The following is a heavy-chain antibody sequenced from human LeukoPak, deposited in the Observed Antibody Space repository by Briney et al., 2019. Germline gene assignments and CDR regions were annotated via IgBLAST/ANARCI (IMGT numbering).Heavy chain of an antibody. CDR1: GYTFTGYY. D-gene: IGHD3-10*01. CDR2: INPNSGGT. CDR3: AREHYYGSGNPLFDY. J-gene: IGHJ4*02. V-gene: IGHV1-2*04. Sequence: ASVKVSCKASGYTFTGYYMHWVRQAPGQGLEWMGWINPNSGGTNYAQKFQGWVTMTRDTSISTAYMELSRLRSDDTAVYYCAREHYYGSGNPLFDYWGQGTLVTVSS.